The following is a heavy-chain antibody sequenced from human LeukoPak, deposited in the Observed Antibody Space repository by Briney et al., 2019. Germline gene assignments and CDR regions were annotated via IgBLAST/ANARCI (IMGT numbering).Heavy chain of an antibody. CDR3: ARGKVGSSWYWFDY. V-gene: IGHV3-7*02. CDR1: GFTFSSYW. J-gene: IGHJ5*01. D-gene: IGHD6-13*01. Sequence: GGSLRLSCAASGFTFSSYWMSWVRQAPGKGLEWVANTKEDGSEKYYVDSVTGRFTISRDNAKNSLYLQMNSLRVEDTAVYYCARGKVGSSWYWFDYWGQGTLVTVSS. CDR2: TKEDGSEK.